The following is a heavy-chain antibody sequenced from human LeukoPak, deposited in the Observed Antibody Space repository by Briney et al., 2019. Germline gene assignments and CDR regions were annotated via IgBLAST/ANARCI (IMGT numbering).Heavy chain of an antibody. D-gene: IGHD3-9*01. J-gene: IGHJ6*02. CDR2: IYYSGST. Sequence: SETLSLTCTVSGGSISSYYWSWIRQPPGKGLEWIGYIYYSGSTNYNPSLKSRVTILVDTSKNQFSLKLSSVTAADTAVYYCARSPSYYDILTSYYPAYYGMDVWGQGTTVTVSS. CDR1: GGSISSYY. CDR3: ARSPSYYDILTSYYPAYYGMDV. V-gene: IGHV4-59*01.